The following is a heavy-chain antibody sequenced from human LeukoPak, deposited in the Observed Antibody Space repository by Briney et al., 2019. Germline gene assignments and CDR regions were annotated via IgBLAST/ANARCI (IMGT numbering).Heavy chain of an antibody. CDR1: GGSISSSRYY. V-gene: IGHV4-61*05. CDR2: IYYGGST. Sequence: SETLSLTCTVSGGSISSSRYYWSWIRQPPGKGLEYIGFIYYGGSTNYNPSLRSRVTISVDTSKNQVSLRLSSVTAADTAVYYCARQFYGDAYWFFDLWGRGTLVTVAS. J-gene: IGHJ2*01. D-gene: IGHD4-17*01. CDR3: ARQFYGDAYWFFDL.